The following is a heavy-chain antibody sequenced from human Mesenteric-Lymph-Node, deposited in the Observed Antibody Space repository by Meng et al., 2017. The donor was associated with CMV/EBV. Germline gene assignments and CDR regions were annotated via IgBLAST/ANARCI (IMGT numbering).Heavy chain of an antibody. CDR3: ARTARWLPFDY. Sequence: GESLKISCAASGFTFSSYWMHWVRQAPGKGLVWVSRINSDGSSTSYADSVKGRFTISRDNAKNTLYLQMNSLRAEDTAVYYCARTARWLPFDYWGRGNLVTVSS. CDR2: INSDGSST. V-gene: IGHV3-74*01. D-gene: IGHD5-24*01. CDR1: GFTFSSYW. J-gene: IGHJ4*02.